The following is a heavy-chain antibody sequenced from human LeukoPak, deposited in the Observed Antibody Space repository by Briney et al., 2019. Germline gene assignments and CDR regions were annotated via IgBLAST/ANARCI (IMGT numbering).Heavy chain of an antibody. CDR1: GFTVSSNY. V-gene: IGHV3-66*01. D-gene: IGHD3-9*01. CDR3: ARDLAGCLDY. Sequence: GGSLRLSCAASGFTVSSNYMSWVRQAPGKGLEWVPVIYSGGSTYYADSVKGRFTISRDNSKNTLYLQMNSLRAEDTAVYYCARDLAGCLDYWGQGTLVTVSS. CDR2: IYSGGST. J-gene: IGHJ4*02.